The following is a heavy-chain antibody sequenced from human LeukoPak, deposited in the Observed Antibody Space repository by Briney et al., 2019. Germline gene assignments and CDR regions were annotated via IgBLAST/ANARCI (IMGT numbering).Heavy chain of an antibody. J-gene: IGHJ4*02. CDR3: ARYKNYYGSGSYYNFDY. V-gene: IGHV4-39*07. D-gene: IGHD3-10*01. CDR2: IYYSGST. Sequence: SEALSLTCTVSGGSISSSSYYWGWIRQPPGKGLEWIGSIYYSGSTYYNPSLKSRVTISVDTSKNQFSLKLSSVTAADTAVYYCARYKNYYGSGSYYNFDYWGQGTLVTVSS. CDR1: GGSISSSSYY.